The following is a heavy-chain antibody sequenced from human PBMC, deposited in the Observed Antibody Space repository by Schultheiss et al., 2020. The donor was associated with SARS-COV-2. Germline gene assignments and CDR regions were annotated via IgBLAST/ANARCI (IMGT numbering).Heavy chain of an antibody. D-gene: IGHD3-10*01. CDR2: IYYSGST. J-gene: IGHJ4*02. CDR3: ARGGVGGGDFDY. CDR1: GGSISSYY. Sequence: SETLSLTCTVSGGSISSYYWSWIRQPPGKGLEWMGYIYYSGSTNYNPSLKSRVTISVETSKNQFSLKLSSVTAADTAVYYCARGGVGGGDFDYWGQGTLVTVSS. V-gene: IGHV4-59*01.